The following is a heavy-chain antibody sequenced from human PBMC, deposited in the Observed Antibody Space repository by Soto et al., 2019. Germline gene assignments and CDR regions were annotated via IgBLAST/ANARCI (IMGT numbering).Heavy chain of an antibody. V-gene: IGHV3-30*18. Sequence: GGSLRLSCAAPGFTFSHYGMHWVRQAPGKGLEWVAHILHDGSNEYYADSVKGRFAISRDNSKNTLFLQMNSLTGDDTAVYYCAKDFDHGYDTSGNYLVRGFDAWGQGTMVTVSS. CDR1: GFTFSHYG. CDR2: ILHDGSNE. D-gene: IGHD3-22*01. CDR3: AKDFDHGYDTSGNYLVRGFDA. J-gene: IGHJ3*01.